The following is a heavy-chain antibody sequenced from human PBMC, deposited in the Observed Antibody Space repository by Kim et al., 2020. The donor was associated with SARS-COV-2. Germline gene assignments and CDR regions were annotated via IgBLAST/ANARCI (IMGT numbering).Heavy chain of an antibody. CDR3: ARDRDYVWGSYRYLDAFD. Sequence: SETLSLTCTVSGGSISSYYWSWIRQPPGKGLEWIGYIYYSGSTNYNPSLKSRVTISVDTSKNQFSLKLSSVTAADTAVYYCARDRDYVWGSYRYLDAFD. V-gene: IGHV4-59*13. D-gene: IGHD3-16*02. J-gene: IGHJ3*02. CDR2: IYYSGST. CDR1: GGSISSYY.